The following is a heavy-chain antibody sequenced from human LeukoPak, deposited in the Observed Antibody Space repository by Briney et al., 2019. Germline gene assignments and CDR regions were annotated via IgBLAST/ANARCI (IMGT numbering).Heavy chain of an antibody. Sequence: PSETLSLTCTVSGGSISSYYWSWIRQPPGKGLEWIGYIYYSGSTNYNPSLKSRVTISVDTSKDQFSLKLSSVTAADTAVYYCARGEYGFDIWGQGRMVTVSS. D-gene: IGHD3-10*01. CDR1: GGSISSYY. V-gene: IGHV4-59*01. J-gene: IGHJ3*02. CDR2: IYYSGST. CDR3: ARGEYGFDI.